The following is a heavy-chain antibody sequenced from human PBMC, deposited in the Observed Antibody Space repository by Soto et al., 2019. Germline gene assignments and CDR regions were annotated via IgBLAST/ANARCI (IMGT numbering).Heavy chain of an antibody. CDR1: GFTFDDYA. V-gene: IGHV3-9*01. D-gene: IGHD3-22*01. Sequence: EVQLVESGGGLVQPGRSLRLSCAASGFTFDDYAMHWVRQAPGKGLEWVSGISWNGGSIGYADSVKGRFTISRDNAKNSLYLQMNSLRAEDTALYYCAKTHDSSGYYSFDYWGQGTLVTVSS. CDR2: ISWNGGSI. J-gene: IGHJ4*02. CDR3: AKTHDSSGYYSFDY.